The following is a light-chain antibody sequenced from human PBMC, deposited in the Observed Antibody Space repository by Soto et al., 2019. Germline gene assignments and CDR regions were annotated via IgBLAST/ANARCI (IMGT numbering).Light chain of an antibody. Sequence: DIQMTQSPSTLAASVGDRVTITSRASQSINAWLAWYQQKPGKAPKLLIYDVSTLASGVPSRFSGSASGTEFTLTISNLESDDFASYYCQQYHRYSTFGQGTKVDI. CDR2: DVS. J-gene: IGKJ1*01. CDR3: QQYHRYST. CDR1: QSINAW. V-gene: IGKV1-5*01.